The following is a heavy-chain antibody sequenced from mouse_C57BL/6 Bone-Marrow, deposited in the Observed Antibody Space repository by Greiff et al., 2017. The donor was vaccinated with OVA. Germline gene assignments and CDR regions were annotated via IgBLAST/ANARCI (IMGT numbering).Heavy chain of an antibody. V-gene: IGHV1-69*01. CDR3: ASSGKILYYYSSRDWYFDV. Sequence: QVQLQQPGAELVMPGASVKLSCKASGYTFTSYWMHWVKQRPGQGLEWIGEIDPSDSYTNYNQKFKGKSTLTVDKSSSTAYMQLSSLTSEDSAVYYWASSGKILYYYSSRDWYFDVWGTGTTVTVSS. J-gene: IGHJ1*03. D-gene: IGHD1-1*01. CDR1: GYTFTSYW. CDR2: IDPSDSYT.